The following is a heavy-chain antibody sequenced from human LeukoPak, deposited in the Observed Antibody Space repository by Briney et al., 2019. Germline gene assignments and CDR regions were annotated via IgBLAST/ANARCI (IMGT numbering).Heavy chain of an antibody. CDR3: ARDERKLVGAKGIDY. J-gene: IGHJ4*02. CDR2: INPNNGDT. V-gene: IGHV1-2*02. D-gene: IGHD1-26*01. Sequence: ASVKVSCKASGYTFTGYFMHWVRQAPGQGLEWMGWINPNNGDTKYAQKFQGRVTMTRDTSISTAYMDLSRLRSDDTAVYYCARDERKLVGAKGIDYWGQGTLVTVSS. CDR1: GYTFTGYF.